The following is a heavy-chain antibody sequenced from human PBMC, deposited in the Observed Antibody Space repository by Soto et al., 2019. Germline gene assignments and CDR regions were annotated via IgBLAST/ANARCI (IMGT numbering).Heavy chain of an antibody. Sequence: GESLKISCHGSGYSFTTYCISLVLQMPGKGPEWMGRVDPTDSYTNYSPSFQGHVTFSADKSISAAYLQWSSLKASDSAIYYCARLLYSGSYPTLDYWGQGTLVTVSS. J-gene: IGHJ4*02. CDR1: GYSFTTYC. D-gene: IGHD1-26*01. V-gene: IGHV5-10-1*01. CDR2: VDPTDSYT. CDR3: ARLLYSGSYPTLDY.